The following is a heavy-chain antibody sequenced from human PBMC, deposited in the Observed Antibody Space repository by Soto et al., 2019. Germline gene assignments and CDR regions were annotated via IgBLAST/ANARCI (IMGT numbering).Heavy chain of an antibody. Sequence: GGSLRLSCAASGFTFRTYGMHWVRQAPGKGLEWVAFISDDGSQNYYGDSVKGRFTISRDNSKNTLSLRIISLRTEDTSVYYCAKEAPGGWHFFDTWGQGTLVTVSS. CDR1: GFTFRTYG. J-gene: IGHJ4*02. CDR3: AKEAPGGWHFFDT. D-gene: IGHD6-19*01. V-gene: IGHV3-30*18. CDR2: ISDDGSQN.